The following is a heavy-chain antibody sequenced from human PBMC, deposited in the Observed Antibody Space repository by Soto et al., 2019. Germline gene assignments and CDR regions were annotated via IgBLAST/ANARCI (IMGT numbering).Heavy chain of an antibody. J-gene: IGHJ4*02. D-gene: IGHD3-16*02. CDR1: GGSISSSSHY. Sequence: QLQLQESGPGLVKPSETLSLTCTVSGGSISSSSHYWGWIRQPPGKGLEWIGSIYYSGSTYYNPSLKSRVTISVDTSKNQFSLKLSSVTAADTAVYYCARQARDDYIWGSYRSPFDYWGQGTLVTVSS. CDR2: IYYSGST. V-gene: IGHV4-39*01. CDR3: ARQARDDYIWGSYRSPFDY.